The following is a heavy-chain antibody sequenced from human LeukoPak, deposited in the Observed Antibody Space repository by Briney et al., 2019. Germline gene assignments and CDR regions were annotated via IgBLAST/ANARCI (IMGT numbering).Heavy chain of an antibody. CDR3: ARSRIPATSPFDP. CDR1: VGSFRGYY. D-gene: IGHD2-2*01. J-gene: IGHJ5*02. CDR2: VDHSGST. Sequence: PSETLSLTCAVYVGSFRGYYWSWLRQPPGKGLEGIGEVDHSGSTNYNPSLKSRVTLSVDTSKNQFSLKLSSVTAADTAVYYCARSRIPATSPFDPWGQGTLVTVSS. V-gene: IGHV4-34*01.